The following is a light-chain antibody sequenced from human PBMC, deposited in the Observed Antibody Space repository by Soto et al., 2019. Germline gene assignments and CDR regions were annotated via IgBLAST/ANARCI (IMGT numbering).Light chain of an antibody. CDR2: GAS. Sequence: DIQMTQSPSSVSASVGDRVTITCRASQGIGTWLGWYQQKPGKAPKLLISGASSLQSGVPSRFSASGSGTDFTLTIASLQPEDFATYYCQQSYSTPPFTFGPGTRVDI. J-gene: IGKJ3*01. CDR3: QQSYSTPPFT. V-gene: IGKV1-12*01. CDR1: QGIGTW.